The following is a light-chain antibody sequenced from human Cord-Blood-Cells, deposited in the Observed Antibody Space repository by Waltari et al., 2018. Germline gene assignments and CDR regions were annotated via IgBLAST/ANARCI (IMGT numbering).Light chain of an antibody. V-gene: IGKV1-39*01. J-gene: IGKJ2*01. CDR3: QQSYSTPYT. CDR2: AAS. CDR1: QSISSY. Sequence: DIQMTQSPSSLSASVGDRVTITCRASQSISSYLNWYQQKPGKAPKLLIYAASSLQSRVPSRFSGSGSGTDFTPTISSLQPEDFATYYCQQSYSTPYTFGQGTKLEIK.